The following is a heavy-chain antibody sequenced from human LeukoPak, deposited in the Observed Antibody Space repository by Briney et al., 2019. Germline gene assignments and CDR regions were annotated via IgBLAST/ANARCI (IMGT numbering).Heavy chain of an antibody. CDR1: GYTFIDYY. J-gene: IGHJ4*02. CDR3: ARGSWPYFFDY. CDR2: INPRDGST. Sequence: ASVKVSCKASGYTFIDYYMHWVRQAPGQGLCWMGIINPRDGSTRYAQKFQGRVTMTRDTSSSTLYMEVSSLRSEDTAVYYCARGSWPYFFDYWGQGTLVTVSS. D-gene: IGHD6-13*01. V-gene: IGHV1-46*01.